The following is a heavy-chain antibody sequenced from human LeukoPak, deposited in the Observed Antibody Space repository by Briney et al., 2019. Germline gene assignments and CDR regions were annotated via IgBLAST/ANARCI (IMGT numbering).Heavy chain of an antibody. Sequence: GRSLRLSCAASGFTFSSYAMHWVRQAPGKGLEWVAVISYDGSNKYYADSVKGRFTISRDNSENTVYLQVNSLRADDTAVYYCARLSGTSGTTSRVLHYWGQGALVTVSS. D-gene: IGHD1-1*01. CDR3: ARLSGTSGTTSRVLHY. CDR2: ISYDGSNK. V-gene: IGHV3-30*07. CDR1: GFTFSSYA. J-gene: IGHJ4*02.